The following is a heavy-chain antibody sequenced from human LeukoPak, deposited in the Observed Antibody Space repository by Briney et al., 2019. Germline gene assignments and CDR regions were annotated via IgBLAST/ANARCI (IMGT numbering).Heavy chain of an antibody. CDR1: GGTFSSYA. D-gene: IGHD4-17*01. Sequence: GSSVKVSCKASGGTFSSYAISWVRQAPGQGLEWMGRIIPILGIANYAQKFQGRVTITADKSTSTAYMELSSLRSEDTAVYYCARVIGDPSAFFDYWGQGTLVTVSS. CDR2: IIPILGIA. J-gene: IGHJ4*02. V-gene: IGHV1-69*04. CDR3: ARVIGDPSAFFDY.